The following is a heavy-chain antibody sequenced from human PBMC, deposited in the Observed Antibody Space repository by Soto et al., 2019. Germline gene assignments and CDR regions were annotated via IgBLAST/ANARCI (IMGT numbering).Heavy chain of an antibody. CDR3: AALGVNFDH. D-gene: IGHD2-8*01. CDR1: GFTFTSSA. CDR2: IGVGSGNR. Sequence: ASVKVSCKASGFTFTSSAVQWVRQARGQRLEWIGWIGVGSGNRHYAQKFQERVTITRDMSTNTAYMELSSLRSEDTAVYYCAALGVNFDHWGQGTLVTVSS. J-gene: IGHJ4*02. V-gene: IGHV1-58*01.